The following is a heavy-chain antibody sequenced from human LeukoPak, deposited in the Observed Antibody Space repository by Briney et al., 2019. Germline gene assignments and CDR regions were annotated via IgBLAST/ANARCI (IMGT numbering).Heavy chain of an antibody. CDR3: AKDQRITMVRGVIGSPDY. D-gene: IGHD3-10*01. CDR2: ISGSGGST. V-gene: IGHV3-23*01. Sequence: GGSLRLSCAASGFTFSSYAMSWVRQVPGKGLEWVSAISGSGGSTYYADSVKGRFTISRDNSKNTLYLQMNSLRAEDTAVYYCAKDQRITMVRGVIGSPDYWGQGTLVTVSS. CDR1: GFTFSSYA. J-gene: IGHJ4*02.